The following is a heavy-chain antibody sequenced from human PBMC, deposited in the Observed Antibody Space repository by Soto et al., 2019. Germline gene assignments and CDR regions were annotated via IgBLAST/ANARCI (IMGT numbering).Heavy chain of an antibody. CDR3: AKDIIFWTYGGGHFDY. CDR1: GFTFDDYA. V-gene: IGHV3-9*01. J-gene: IGHJ4*02. CDR2: ISWNSGSI. D-gene: IGHD1-7*01. Sequence: GGSLRLSCAASGFTFDDYAMHWVRQAPGKGLEWVSGISWNSGSIGYADSVKGRFTISRDNAKNSLYLQMNSLRAEDTALYYCAKDIIFWTYGGGHFDYWGQGTLVTVSS.